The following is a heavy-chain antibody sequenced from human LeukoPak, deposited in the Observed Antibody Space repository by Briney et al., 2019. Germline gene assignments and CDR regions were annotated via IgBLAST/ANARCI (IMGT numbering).Heavy chain of an antibody. CDR2: IYYSGST. CDR3: ARQFRGYFDY. D-gene: IGHD2-21*01. CDR1: GGSISSSSYY. V-gene: IGHV4-39*01. Sequence: SETLSLTCAVSGGSISSSSYYWGWIRQPPGKGLEWIGSIYYSGSTYYNPSLKSRVTISVDTSKNQFSLKLSSVTAADTAVYYCARQFRGYFDYWGQGTLVTVSS. J-gene: IGHJ4*02.